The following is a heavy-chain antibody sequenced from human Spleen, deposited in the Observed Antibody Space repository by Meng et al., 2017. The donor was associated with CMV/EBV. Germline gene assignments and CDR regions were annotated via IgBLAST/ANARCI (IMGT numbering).Heavy chain of an antibody. D-gene: IGHD3-10*02. V-gene: IGHV3-23*01. J-gene: IGHJ4*02. Sequence: GESLKISCAASGFTFSSYAMSWVRQAPGKGLQWVSTIRVSAISTYYADSVKGRFTISRDNSKNTLYLQMNSLRAEDTAVYYCAKGDVAGGYWGQGTPVTVSS. CDR1: GFTFSSYA. CDR2: IRVSAIST. CDR3: AKGDVAGGY.